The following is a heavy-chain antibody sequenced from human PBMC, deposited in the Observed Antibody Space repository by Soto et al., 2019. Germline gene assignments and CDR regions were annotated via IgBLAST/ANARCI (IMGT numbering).Heavy chain of an antibody. CDR3: ARRREDYYYYYGMDV. Sequence: PSETLSLTCTVSGGSISSSSYYWGWIRQPPGKGLEWIGSIYYSGSTYYNPSLKSRVTISVDTSKNQFSLKLSSVTAADTAVYYCARRREDYYYYYGMDVWGQGTTVTVSS. J-gene: IGHJ6*02. V-gene: IGHV4-39*01. CDR1: GGSISSSSYY. CDR2: IYYSGST.